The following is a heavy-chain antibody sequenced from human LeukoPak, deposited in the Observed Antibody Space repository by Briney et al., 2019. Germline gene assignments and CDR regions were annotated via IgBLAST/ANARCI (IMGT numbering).Heavy chain of an antibody. D-gene: IGHD3-22*01. Sequence: SETLSLTCAVYGGSFSGYYWSWIRQPPGKGLEWIGEINHSGSTNYNPSLKSRVTISVDTSKNQFSLKLSSVTAADTAVYYCARAIPNTYYYDSSGSGFDYWGQGTLVTVSS. V-gene: IGHV4-34*01. CDR3: ARAIPNTYYYDSSGSGFDY. J-gene: IGHJ4*02. CDR2: INHSGST. CDR1: GGSFSGYY.